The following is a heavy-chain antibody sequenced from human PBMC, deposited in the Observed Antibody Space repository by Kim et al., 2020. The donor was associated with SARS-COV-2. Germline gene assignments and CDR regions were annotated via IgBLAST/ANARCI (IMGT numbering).Heavy chain of an antibody. Sequence: GGSLRLSCAASGFTFSNAWMSWVRQAPGKGLEWVGRIKSKTDGGTTDYAAPVKGRFTISRDDSKNTLYLQMNSLKTEDTAVYYCTTGAPNPDYGDYEYYYYGMDVWGQGTTVTVSS. CDR3: TTGAPNPDYGDYEYYYYGMDV. D-gene: IGHD4-17*01. CDR2: IKSKTDGGTT. CDR1: GFTFSNAW. V-gene: IGHV3-15*01. J-gene: IGHJ6*02.